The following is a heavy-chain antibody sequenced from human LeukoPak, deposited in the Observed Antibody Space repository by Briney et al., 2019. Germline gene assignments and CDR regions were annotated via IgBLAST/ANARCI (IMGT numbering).Heavy chain of an antibody. CDR1: GFTFSDYW. CDR3: ARYHWNDVAY. V-gene: IGHV3-7*01. CDR2: IKEDGSEK. D-gene: IGHD1-1*01. Sequence: GGSLRLPCAASGFTFSDYWMNWVRQAPGKGLEWVANIKEDGSEKYYVDSVRGRFTISRDNAKNSLYLQMNSLRAEDSAVYYCARYHWNDVAYWGQGTLVTVSS. J-gene: IGHJ4*02.